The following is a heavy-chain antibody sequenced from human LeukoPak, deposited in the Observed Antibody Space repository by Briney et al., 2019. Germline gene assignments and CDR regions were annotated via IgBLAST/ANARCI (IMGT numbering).Heavy chain of an antibody. CDR2: INPSGGST. CDR3: ARHLSTLQSAFDI. V-gene: IGHV1-46*01. CDR1: GYTFTSYY. J-gene: IGHJ3*02. D-gene: IGHD2-15*01. Sequence: ASVKVSCKASGYTFTSYYMHWVRQAPGQGLEWMGIINPSGGSTSYAQKFQGRVTITADESTSTAYMELSSLRSEDTAVYYCARHLSTLQSAFDIWGQGTMVTVSS.